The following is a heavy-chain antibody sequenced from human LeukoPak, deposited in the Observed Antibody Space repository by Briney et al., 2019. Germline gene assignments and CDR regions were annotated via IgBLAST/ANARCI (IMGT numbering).Heavy chain of an antibody. CDR1: GFTFSSYA. CDR3: AKDQKATYGSGSAAEGDY. J-gene: IGHJ4*02. CDR2: ISVSDGTT. D-gene: IGHD3-10*01. Sequence: GGSLRLSCAASGFTFSSYAMSWVRQAPGKGLEWVSGISVSDGTTYYADSVKGRFTISRDNSKNTLYLQMNSLRAEDTAIYFCAKDQKATYGSGSAAEGDYCGQGTLVTVSS. V-gene: IGHV3-23*01.